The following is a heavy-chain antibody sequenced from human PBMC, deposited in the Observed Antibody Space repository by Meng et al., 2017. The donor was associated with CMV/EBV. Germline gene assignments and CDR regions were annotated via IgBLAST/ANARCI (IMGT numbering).Heavy chain of an antibody. CDR1: YTFSDYY. J-gene: IGHJ4*02. D-gene: IGHD3-22*01. Sequence: YTFSDYYIHWMQQVPGKGLEWMGLLDPEDGETKYAQKFQGRVTIAADTSTDTAYMELSSLRSEDTAVYYCARGLVGHYYDSSGYYDYWGQGTLVTVSS. V-gene: IGHV1-69-2*01. CDR2: LDPEDGET. CDR3: ARGLVGHYYDSSGYYDY.